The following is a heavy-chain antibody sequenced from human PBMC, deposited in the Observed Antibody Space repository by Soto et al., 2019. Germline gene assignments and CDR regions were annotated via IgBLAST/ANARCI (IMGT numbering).Heavy chain of an antibody. V-gene: IGHV3-53*01. D-gene: IGHD6-19*01. CDR3: AREVVAGDYGDGMDV. CDR2: IYSGGST. Sequence: GGSLRLSCAASGFTVSSNYMSWVRQAPGKGLEWVSVIYSGGSTYYADSVKGRFTISRDNSKNTLYLQMNSLRAEDTAVYYCAREVVAGDYGDGMDVWGQGTTVTVSS. CDR1: GFTVSSNY. J-gene: IGHJ6*02.